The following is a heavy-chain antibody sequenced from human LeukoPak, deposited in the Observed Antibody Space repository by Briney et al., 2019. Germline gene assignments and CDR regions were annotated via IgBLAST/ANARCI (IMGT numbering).Heavy chain of an antibody. CDR1: GFTFNNHA. Sequence: GGSLRLSCATSGFTFNNHAMHWVRQASGKGLEWVSAIGTAGDTFYPGSVKGRFTISRENAKNSLSLQMNSLRAEDTAVYYCVRQQTPHGNFDYWGQGTLVTVSS. CDR2: IGTAGDT. CDR3: VRQQTPHGNFDY. D-gene: IGHD1-26*01. J-gene: IGHJ4*02. V-gene: IGHV3-13*01.